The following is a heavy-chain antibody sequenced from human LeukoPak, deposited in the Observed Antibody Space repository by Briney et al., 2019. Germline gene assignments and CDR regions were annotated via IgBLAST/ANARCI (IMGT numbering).Heavy chain of an antibody. V-gene: IGHV3-48*03. CDR2: ISGSGRTV. J-gene: IGHJ4*02. CDR3: ARGLNRAFDY. Sequence: PGGSLRLSCAASGFIFNNYEMNWVRRAPGKGLEWIAYISGSGRTVYYADSVKGRFTISRDNTKNSLFLQMNSLRAEDTAIYYCARGLNRAFDYWGQGTLVTVSS. D-gene: IGHD2/OR15-2a*01. CDR1: GFIFNNYE.